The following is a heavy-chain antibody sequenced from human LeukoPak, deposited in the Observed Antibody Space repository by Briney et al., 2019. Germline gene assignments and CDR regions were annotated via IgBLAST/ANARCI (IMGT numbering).Heavy chain of an antibody. Sequence: AETLCLSCTVSGDSITSFYWSWIRQPPEKGLEWIGSVYYSGITNYNPSLKSRVTMSVDTSKKQFSLDLNSVTAADTAVYYCASTGSGITDFWGQGT. J-gene: IGHJ4*02. CDR3: ASTGSGITDF. CDR2: VYYSGIT. V-gene: IGHV4-59*01. D-gene: IGHD1-26*01. CDR1: GDSITSFY.